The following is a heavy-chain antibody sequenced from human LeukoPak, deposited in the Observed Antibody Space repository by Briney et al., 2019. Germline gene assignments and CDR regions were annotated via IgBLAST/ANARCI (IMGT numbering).Heavy chain of an antibody. V-gene: IGHV4-34*01. CDR2: FNHSGST. D-gene: IGHD3-10*01. CDR1: GGSFSGYY. CDR3: ARLRITMVRGVILWFGP. Sequence: PSETLSLTCAVYGGSFSGYYWSWIRQPPGKGLEWIGEFNHSGSTNYNPSFKSRVTISVDTSKNQFSLKLSSVTAADTAVYYCARLRITMVRGVILWFGPWGQGTLVTVSS. J-gene: IGHJ5*02.